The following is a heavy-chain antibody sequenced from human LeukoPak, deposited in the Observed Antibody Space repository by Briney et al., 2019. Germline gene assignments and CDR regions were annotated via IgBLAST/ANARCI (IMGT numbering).Heavy chain of an antibody. CDR2: INSDGGST. V-gene: IGHV3-74*01. CDR3: AKDGGNYNFDY. CDR1: GFTFSSYW. D-gene: IGHD4-23*01. Sequence: GGSLRLSCVASGFTFSSYWMHWVRQAPGKGLVWVSRINSDGGSTSYADSVKGRLTISRDNAKNTLYLQMDSLRAEDTAVYFCAKDGGNYNFDYWGQGTLVTVSS. J-gene: IGHJ4*02.